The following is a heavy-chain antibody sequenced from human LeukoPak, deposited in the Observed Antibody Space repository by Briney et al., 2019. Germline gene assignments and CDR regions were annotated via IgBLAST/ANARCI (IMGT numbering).Heavy chain of an antibody. Sequence: PSETLSLTCAVYSGSFSGYYWSWIRQPPGKGLEWIGEINHSGSTNYNPSLKSRVTISVDTSKNQFSLKLSSVTAADTAVYYCARERGPYCSGGSCHDYWGQGTLVTVSS. CDR3: ARERGPYCSGGSCHDY. CDR1: SGSFSGYY. J-gene: IGHJ4*02. V-gene: IGHV4-34*01. D-gene: IGHD2-15*01. CDR2: INHSGST.